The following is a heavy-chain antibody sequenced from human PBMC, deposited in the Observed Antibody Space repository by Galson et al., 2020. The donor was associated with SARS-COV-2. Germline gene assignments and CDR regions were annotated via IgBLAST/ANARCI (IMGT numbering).Heavy chain of an antibody. V-gene: IGHV3-7*05. CDR2: LKEDGTNT. J-gene: IGHJ4*02. CDR3: VRDAMRGGDFDY. D-gene: IGHD1-26*01. CDR1: GFTFSAFY. Sequence: GGSLRLSCVASGFTFSAFYMGWVRQAPGKGLEWVANLKEDGTNTYFVDSVTGRFTISRDNPKNSLYLQLNSLRADDTAVYYCVRDAMRGGDFDYWGQGTLVTVSS.